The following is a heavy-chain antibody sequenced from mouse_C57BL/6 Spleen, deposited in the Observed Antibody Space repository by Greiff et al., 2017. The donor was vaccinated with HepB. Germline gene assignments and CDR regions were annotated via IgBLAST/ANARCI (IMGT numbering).Heavy chain of an antibody. V-gene: IGHV5-9-1*02. CDR2: ISSGGDYI. CDR1: GFTFSSYA. J-gene: IGHJ4*01. Sequence: EVQGVESGEGLVKPGGSLKLSCAASGFTFSSYAMSWVRQTPEKRLEWVAYISSGGDYIYYADTVKGRFTISRDNARNTLYLQMSSLKSEDTAMYYCTRGYYGSRGYAMDYWGQGTSVTVSS. CDR3: TRGYYGSRGYAMDY. D-gene: IGHD1-1*01.